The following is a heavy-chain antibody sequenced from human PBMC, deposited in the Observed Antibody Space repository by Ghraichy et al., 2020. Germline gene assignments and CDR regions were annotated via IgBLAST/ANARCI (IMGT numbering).Heavy chain of an antibody. CDR2: IYYSGNT. CDR1: GGSISSYY. D-gene: IGHD6-13*01. Sequence: SETLSLTCTVSGGSISSYYWSWIRQPPGMGLEWIGYIYYSGNTNYNPSLKSRVAISRDTSKTQFSLRLTSVTAADTAVYYCARGLYGSNWYAVDFCGQGTLVTVSS. V-gene: IGHV4-59*01. J-gene: IGHJ4*02. CDR3: ARGLYGSNWYAVDF.